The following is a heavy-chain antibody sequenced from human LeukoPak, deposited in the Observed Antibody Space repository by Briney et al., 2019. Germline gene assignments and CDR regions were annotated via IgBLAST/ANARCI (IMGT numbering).Heavy chain of an antibody. J-gene: IGHJ3*02. V-gene: IGHV3-33*01. D-gene: IGHD3-9*01. CDR1: GFTFSSYG. CDR2: IWYDGSNK. Sequence: PGGSLRLSCAASGFTFSSYGMHWVRQAPGKGLEWVAVIWYDGSNKYYADSVKGRFTISRDNSKNTLYLQMNSLRAEDTAVYYCARGAGGYDILTGYYQGKHDAFDIWGQGTMVTVSS. CDR3: ARGAGGYDILTGYYQGKHDAFDI.